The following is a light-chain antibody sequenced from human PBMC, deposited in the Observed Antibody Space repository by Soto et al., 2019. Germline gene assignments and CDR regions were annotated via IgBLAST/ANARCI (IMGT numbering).Light chain of an antibody. J-gene: IGLJ2*01. CDR2: EAT. CDR3: YSFAGSATFV. V-gene: IGLV2-23*02. CDR1: SSDIGGYNL. Sequence: QSALTQPASVSGSPGQSITISCTGTSSDIGGYNLVSWYQHHPGKAPKLLIYEATKRLSGVSARFSGSRSGNTASLTISPLQSEDEDDYSCYSFAGSATFVFGGGTKLTVL.